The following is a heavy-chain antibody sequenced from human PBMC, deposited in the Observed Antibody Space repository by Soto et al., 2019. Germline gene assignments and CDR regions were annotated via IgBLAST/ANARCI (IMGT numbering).Heavy chain of an antibody. CDR1: GGSFSGYY. Sequence: SETLSLTCAVYGGSFSGYYWSWIRQPPGKGLEWIGEINHSGSTNYNPSFQGQVTISADKSISTAYLQWSSLKASDTAMYYCARTRSGGSCFDYWGQGTLVTVSS. CDR2: INHSGST. CDR3: ARTRSGGSCFDY. V-gene: IGHV4-34*01. D-gene: IGHD2-15*01. J-gene: IGHJ4*02.